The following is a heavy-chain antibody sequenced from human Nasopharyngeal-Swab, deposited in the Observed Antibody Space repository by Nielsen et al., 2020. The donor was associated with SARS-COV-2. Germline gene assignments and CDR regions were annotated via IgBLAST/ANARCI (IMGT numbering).Heavy chain of an antibody. Sequence: GGSLRLSCAPSGFTFSNHATSWVRQAPGKGLGWVSAVSGSSGSTFYSDSVKGRFTISRDNSRNTVFLQMNSLRAEDTAVYYCIAAAGTGSFDYWGQGTLVTVSS. V-gene: IGHV3-23*01. D-gene: IGHD6-13*01. CDR3: IAAAGTGSFDY. CDR2: VSGSSGST. CDR1: GFTFSNHA. J-gene: IGHJ4*02.